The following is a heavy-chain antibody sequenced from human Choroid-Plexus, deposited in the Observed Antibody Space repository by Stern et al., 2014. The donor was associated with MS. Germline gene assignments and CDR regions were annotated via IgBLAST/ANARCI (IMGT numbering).Heavy chain of an antibody. D-gene: IGHD2/OR15-2a*01. Sequence: VQLVQSGGGVVQPGRPLRLSCVASGFTFGSCALHWVRQAPGKGLEWVASVSYDGSNKEYGDSVKGRFTISRDNSQNTLYMQMSSLRPEDTAVYYCAKDRQYLTYFFDHWGQGSLVTVSS. CDR2: VSYDGSNK. J-gene: IGHJ5*02. V-gene: IGHV3-30*18. CDR3: AKDRQYLTYFFDH. CDR1: GFTFGSCA.